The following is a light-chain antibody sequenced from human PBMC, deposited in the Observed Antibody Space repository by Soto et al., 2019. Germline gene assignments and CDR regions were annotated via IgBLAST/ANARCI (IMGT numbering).Light chain of an antibody. CDR1: SSNIGAGYD. V-gene: IGLV1-40*01. CDR3: QSYDSSLSGYLV. Sequence: QSVLTQPPSVSGAPGQRVTISCTGSSSNIGAGYDVHWYQQLPGTAPKLLIYGNSNRPSGVPDRFSGSKSGTSASLAITGLQAEDEADNYCQSYDSSLSGYLVSGGGTKFTVL. CDR2: GNS. J-gene: IGLJ2*01.